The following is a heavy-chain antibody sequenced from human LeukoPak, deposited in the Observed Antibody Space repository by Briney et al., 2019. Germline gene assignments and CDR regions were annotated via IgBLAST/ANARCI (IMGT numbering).Heavy chain of an antibody. J-gene: IGHJ4*02. D-gene: IGHD5-18*01. CDR1: AFTFSSFA. CDR2: IRGSGGST. V-gene: IGHV3-23*01. CDR3: AKEDMGYSYGLFDY. Sequence: GGCLRLSCPLYAFTFSSFAMRWVRQAAGEGLEWVSAIRGSGGSTYYADSVKGRCTISRDNSKNTLYLQMNSLRAEDTAVYYCAKEDMGYSYGLFDYWGQGTLVTVSS.